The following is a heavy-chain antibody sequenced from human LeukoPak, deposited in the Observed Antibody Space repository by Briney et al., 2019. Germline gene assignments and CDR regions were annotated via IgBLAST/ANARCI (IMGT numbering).Heavy chain of an antibody. CDR2: INTDGSST. Sequence: GGSLRLSCAASGFTFSSYWMHWVRQAPGKGLVWVSRINTDGSSTSYADSVKGRFTISRDNAKNTLYLQMNSLRAEDTAVYYCARETGIAAHYFDYWGQGTLVTVSS. D-gene: IGHD6-13*01. V-gene: IGHV3-74*01. CDR1: GFTFSSYW. J-gene: IGHJ4*02. CDR3: ARETGIAAHYFDY.